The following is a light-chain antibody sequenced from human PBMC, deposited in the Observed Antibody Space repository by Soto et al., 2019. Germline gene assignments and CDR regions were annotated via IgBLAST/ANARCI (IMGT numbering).Light chain of an antibody. CDR2: TAS. J-gene: IGKJ2*01. Sequence: DIQMTQSPSSLSASVGDRVTITCRASQSISSYLNWYQQKPGKAPKLLIYTASSLQSGVPSRFSGSGSGTDFTLTISSLQPEDFATYYCQQSYRTPPYPFGQGTKLEIK. V-gene: IGKV1-39*01. CDR1: QSISSY. CDR3: QQSYRTPPYP.